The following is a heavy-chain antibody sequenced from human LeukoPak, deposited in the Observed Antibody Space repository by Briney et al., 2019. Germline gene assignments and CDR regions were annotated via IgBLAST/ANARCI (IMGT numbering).Heavy chain of an antibody. CDR1: GGSTNTYC. J-gene: IGHJ4*02. V-gene: IGHV4-4*07. D-gene: IGHD5-12*01. Sequence: SETLSLTCTVSGGSTNTYCWSWIRQPAEKGLEWIGRIYPSGSTYYNPSLKSRVTISIDKSKNQYSLRLTSVTAADTAVYYCARDRSGYSEYYFDYWGQGSLVTVSS. CDR2: IYPSGST. CDR3: ARDRSGYSEYYFDY.